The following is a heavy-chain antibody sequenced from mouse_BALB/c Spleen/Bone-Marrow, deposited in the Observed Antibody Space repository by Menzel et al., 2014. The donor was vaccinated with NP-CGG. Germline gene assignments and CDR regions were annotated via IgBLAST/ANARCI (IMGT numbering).Heavy chain of an antibody. D-gene: IGHD1-1*01. CDR2: IDPENGNT. CDR3: ASYYGSSYDYFDY. J-gene: IGHJ2*01. CDR1: GFNIKDYY. Sequence: QLQQSGAELVRPGALVKLSCKASGFNIKDYYMHWVKQRPEQGLEWIGWIDPENGNTIYDPKFQGKASITADTSSNTAYLQLSSLTSEDTAVYYCASYYGSSYDYFDYWGQGTTLTVSS. V-gene: IGHV14-1*02.